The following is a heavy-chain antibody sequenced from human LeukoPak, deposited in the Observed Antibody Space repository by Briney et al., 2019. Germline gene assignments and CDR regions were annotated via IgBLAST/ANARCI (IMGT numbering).Heavy chain of an antibody. CDR1: GGSISSYY. CDR3: ATSSGNLGPAALFDY. Sequence: SETLSLTCTVSGGSISSYYWSWIRQPPGKGLEWIGYIYYSGSTNYNPSLKSRVTISVDTSKNQFSLKLNSVTAADTAVYYCATSSGNLGPAALFDYWGQGSLVTVSS. D-gene: IGHD4-23*01. J-gene: IGHJ4*02. CDR2: IYYSGST. V-gene: IGHV4-59*01.